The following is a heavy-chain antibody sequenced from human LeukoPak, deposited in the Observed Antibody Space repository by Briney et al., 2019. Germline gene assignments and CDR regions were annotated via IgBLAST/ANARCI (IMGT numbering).Heavy chain of an antibody. V-gene: IGHV1-2*02. D-gene: IGHD1-26*01. CDR1: GYTFTGYY. CDR3: ARDHVGATTKFDY. CDR2: INPNSGGT. J-gene: IGHJ4*02. Sequence: GASVKVSCKASGYTFTGYYIHWVRQAPGQGLEWMGLINPNSGGTNYAQKFQGRVTMTRDTSISTAYMELSRLRSDDTAVYYCARDHVGATTKFDYRGQGTLVTVSS.